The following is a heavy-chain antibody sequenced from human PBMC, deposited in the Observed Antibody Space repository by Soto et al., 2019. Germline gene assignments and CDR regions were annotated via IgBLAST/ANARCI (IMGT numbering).Heavy chain of an antibody. CDR3: ARAECCSGGSCYRTAWFDP. Sequence: EVQLVESGGGLVQPGGSLRLSCAASGFSFSSYDMHWVRQAPGKGLEYVSAISSNGGTTYYVNSVKGRFTISRDNFKNTLYLQMGRLRAEDMAVYYCARAECCSGGSCYRTAWFDPWGQGTLVTVSS. CDR2: ISSNGGTT. CDR1: GFSFSSYD. V-gene: IGHV3-64*01. J-gene: IGHJ5*02. D-gene: IGHD2-15*01.